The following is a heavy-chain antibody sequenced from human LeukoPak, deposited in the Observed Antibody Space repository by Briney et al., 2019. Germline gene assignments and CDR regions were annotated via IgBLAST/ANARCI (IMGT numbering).Heavy chain of an antibody. CDR2: IYYSGST. CDR1: GGSISSYY. D-gene: IGHD6-19*01. Sequence: PSETLSLTCTVSGGSISSYYWSWIRQPPEKGLEWIGYIYYSGSTNYNPSLKSRVTISVDTSKNQFSLKLSSVTAADTAVYYCAVHYSSGWCYFDYWGQGTLVTVSS. CDR3: AVHYSSGWCYFDY. V-gene: IGHV4-59*01. J-gene: IGHJ4*02.